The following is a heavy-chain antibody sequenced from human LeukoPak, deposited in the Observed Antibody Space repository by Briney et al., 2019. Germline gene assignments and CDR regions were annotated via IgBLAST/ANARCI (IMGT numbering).Heavy chain of an antibody. V-gene: IGHV1-8*01. D-gene: IGHD6-19*01. J-gene: IGHJ5*02. CDR2: MNPNSGNT. Sequence: ASVKVSCKASGYTFTSYDINWVRQATGQGLEWMGWMNPNSGNTGYAQKFQGRVTMTRNTSITTAYMEPSSLRSEDTAVYYCARGYSSGWYGWFDPWGQGTLVTVSS. CDR1: GYTFTSYD. CDR3: ARGYSSGWYGWFDP.